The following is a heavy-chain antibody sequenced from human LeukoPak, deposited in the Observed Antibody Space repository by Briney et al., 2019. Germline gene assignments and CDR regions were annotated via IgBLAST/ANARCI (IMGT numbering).Heavy chain of an antibody. V-gene: IGHV1-18*01. J-gene: IGHJ3*02. D-gene: IGHD3-3*01. CDR3: ARGTYYDFWNGYFMGIDQDAFDI. CDR2: ISAYNGNT. CDR1: GYTFTSYG. Sequence: ASVKVSCKASGYTFTSYGISWVRQAPGQGLEWMGWISAYNGNTNYAQKLQGRVTMTTDTSTSTAYMELRSLRSDDTAVYYCARGTYYDFWNGYFMGIDQDAFDIWGQGTMVTVSS.